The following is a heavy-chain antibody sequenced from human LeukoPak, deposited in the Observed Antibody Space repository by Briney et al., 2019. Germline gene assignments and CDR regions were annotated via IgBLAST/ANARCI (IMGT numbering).Heavy chain of an antibody. CDR2: INYSGST. J-gene: IGHJ4*02. Sequence: PSETLSLTCIVSGGSISSSVYYWAWIRQPPGKGLEWIGNINYSGSTYYNPSLNSRVTISVDTSKNQFSLKLSSVTAADTAVYYCARRRGGSSWTDYWGQETRVSVSS. CDR3: ARRRGGSSWTDY. V-gene: IGHV4-39*01. D-gene: IGHD6-13*01. CDR1: GGSISSSVYY.